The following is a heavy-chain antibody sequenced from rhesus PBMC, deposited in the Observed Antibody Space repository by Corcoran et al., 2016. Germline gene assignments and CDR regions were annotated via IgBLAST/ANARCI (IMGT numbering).Heavy chain of an antibody. V-gene: IGHV2S1*01. CDR2: IYWDNDK. D-gene: IGHD3S6*01. CDR3: TRLSVGLDF. Sequence: QVTLKESGPALVKPTQSLTLTCSFSGFSLNTTGLGVGWIRQPPGKTLEWLASIYWDNDKFSTASWKSRLTISKDTSKNQVVLTVTNMDPLDTATYYCTRLSVGLDFWGQGVLVTVSS. J-gene: IGHJ4*01. CDR1: GFSLNTTGLG.